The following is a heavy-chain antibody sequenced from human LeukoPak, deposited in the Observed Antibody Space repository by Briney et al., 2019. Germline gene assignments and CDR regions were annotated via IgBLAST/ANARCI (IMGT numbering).Heavy chain of an antibody. CDR3: ARGRQWLVYYGMDV. D-gene: IGHD6-19*01. J-gene: IGHJ6*02. V-gene: IGHV4-39*02. CDR1: GGSISSSSYY. Sequence: PSETLSLTCTVSGGSISSSSYYWGWIRQPPGKGLEWIGSIYYSGSTYYNPSLKSRVTISVDTSKNHFSLRLSSVTTADTAVYYCARGRQWLVYYGMDVWGQGTTVTVSS. CDR2: IYYSGST.